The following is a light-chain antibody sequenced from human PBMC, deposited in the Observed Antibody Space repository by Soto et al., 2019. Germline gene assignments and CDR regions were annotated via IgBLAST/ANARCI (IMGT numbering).Light chain of an antibody. V-gene: IGKV1-39*01. CDR2: AAS. Sequence: DIQMTQSPNSLSASVGDRVTITCRASQSIVTYLNWYQQKPGKAPNLLVYAASSLQSGVPSRFSGSGSGTDFTLTITTLQPEDFATYYCQQSYSTPFTFGPGTKVDIK. CDR3: QQSYSTPFT. J-gene: IGKJ3*01. CDR1: QSIVTY.